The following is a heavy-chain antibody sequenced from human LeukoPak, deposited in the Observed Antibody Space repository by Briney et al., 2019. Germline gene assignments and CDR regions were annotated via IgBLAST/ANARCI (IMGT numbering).Heavy chain of an antibody. CDR3: ARVAYCGGDCYSTKDWFDP. Sequence: KRGESLKISCRGSGCIFTTYWIGWVRQLPGKGLEWMGIIYPGDSDTRYSPSFQGQVTISADKSISTAYLQWSSLKASDTAMYYCARVAYCGGDCYSTKDWFDPWGQGTLVTVSS. J-gene: IGHJ5*02. D-gene: IGHD2-21*02. CDR1: GCIFTTYW. CDR2: IYPGDSDT. V-gene: IGHV5-51*01.